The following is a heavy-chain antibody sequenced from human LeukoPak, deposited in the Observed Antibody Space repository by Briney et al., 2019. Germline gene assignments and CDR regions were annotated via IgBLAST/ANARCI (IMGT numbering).Heavy chain of an antibody. V-gene: IGHV1-69*05. CDR1: GGTFSSYA. CDR2: IIPIFGTA. Sequence: SVKVSCKASGGTFSSYAISWVRRAPGQGLEWMGGIIPIFGTANYAQKFQGRVTITTDESTSTAYMELSSLRSEDTAVYYCARDGTGTVGYFQHWGQGTLVTVSS. J-gene: IGHJ1*01. D-gene: IGHD1-14*01. CDR3: ARDGTGTVGYFQH.